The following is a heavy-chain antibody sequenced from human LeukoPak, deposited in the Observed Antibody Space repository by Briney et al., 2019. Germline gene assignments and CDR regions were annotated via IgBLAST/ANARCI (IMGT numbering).Heavy chain of an antibody. J-gene: IGHJ4*02. CDR3: AKLRLGELSFLDY. V-gene: IGHV3-23*01. CDR1: GFTVSSNY. Sequence: GGSLRLSCAASGFTVSSNYMSWVRQAPGKGLEWVSAISGSGGSTYYADSVKGRFTISRDNSKNTLYLQMNSLRAEDTAVYYCAKLRLGELSFLDYWGQGTLVTVSS. D-gene: IGHD3-16*02. CDR2: ISGSGGST.